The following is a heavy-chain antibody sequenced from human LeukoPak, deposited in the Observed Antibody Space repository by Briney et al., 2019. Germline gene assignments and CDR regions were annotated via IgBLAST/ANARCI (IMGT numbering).Heavy chain of an antibody. CDR1: DYSISSGYY. D-gene: IGHD1-26*01. V-gene: IGHV4-38-2*02. CDR2: IFQSGHT. Sequence: PSETLSLTCTVSDYSISSGYYWGWIRQPPGKGLEWTGSIFQSGHTYYSPSLKSRVTISVDTSKNQFSLKLSSVTAADTAVYYCARDSLSGSYHNWFDPWGQGTLVTVSS. J-gene: IGHJ5*02. CDR3: ARDSLSGSYHNWFDP.